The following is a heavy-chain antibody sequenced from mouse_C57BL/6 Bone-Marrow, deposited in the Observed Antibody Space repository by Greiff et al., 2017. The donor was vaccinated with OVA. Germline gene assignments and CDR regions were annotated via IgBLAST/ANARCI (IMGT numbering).Heavy chain of an antibody. CDR2: IYTGGGYT. CDR1: GYTFTNYW. J-gene: IGHJ1*03. CDR3: ARYGSSYWYFDV. D-gene: IGHD1-1*01. V-gene: IGHV1-63*01. Sequence: VQLQQSGAELVRPGTSVKMSCKASGYTFTNYWIGWAKQRPGHGLEWIGDIYTGGGYTNYHEKFKGKATLTADKSSSTAYMQFSSLTSEDSAIYYCARYGSSYWYFDVWGTGTTVTVSS.